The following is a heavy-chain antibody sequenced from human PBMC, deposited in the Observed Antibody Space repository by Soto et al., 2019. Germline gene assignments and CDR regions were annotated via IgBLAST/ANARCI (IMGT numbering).Heavy chain of an antibody. D-gene: IGHD6-6*01. CDR2: IIPIFGTA. V-gene: IGHV1-69*12. CDR3: ARAISTSSSHFWYFDL. CDR1: GGTFSSYA. J-gene: IGHJ2*01. Sequence: QVQLVQSGAEVKKPGSSVKVSCKASGGTFSSYAISWVRQAPGQGLEWMGGIIPIFGTANYAQKFQGRVTVTADESAGTAYMERRSLTSEDTAVYYCARAISTSSSHFWYFDLWGRGTLVTVSS.